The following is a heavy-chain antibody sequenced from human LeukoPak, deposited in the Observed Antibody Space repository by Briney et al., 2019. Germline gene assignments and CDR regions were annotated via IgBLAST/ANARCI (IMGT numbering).Heavy chain of an antibody. J-gene: IGHJ4*01. CDR2: IDSSGTT. CDR3: ATGGYSAWCDY. Sequence: SETLSLTCSVSDGSINTYFWSWIRQPAGKGLEWIGRIDSSGTTSLNPSLKSRVTISQDKSKKQFSLKLSSVTAADTAVYYCATGGYSAWCDYWGHGTQVIVSS. V-gene: IGHV4-4*07. CDR1: DGSINTYF. D-gene: IGHD6-19*01.